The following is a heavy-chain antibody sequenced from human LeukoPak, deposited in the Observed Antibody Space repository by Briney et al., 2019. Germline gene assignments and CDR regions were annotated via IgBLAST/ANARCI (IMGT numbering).Heavy chain of an antibody. CDR3: ARDPNGDYIGAFDF. V-gene: IGHV3-23*01. D-gene: IGHD4-17*01. Sequence: GGSLRLSCAASGFAFSKYAMMWVRQAPGKGLEWVSAIRGSGGDTEYADSVRGRFTISRDNSKNTLFLQMNTLRAEDTAVYYCARDPNGDYIGAFDFLGRGTMFTVS. CDR1: GFAFSKYA. CDR2: IRGSGGDT. J-gene: IGHJ3*01.